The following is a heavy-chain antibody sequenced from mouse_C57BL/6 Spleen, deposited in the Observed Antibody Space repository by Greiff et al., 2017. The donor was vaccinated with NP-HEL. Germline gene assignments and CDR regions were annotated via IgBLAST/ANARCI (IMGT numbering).Heavy chain of an antibody. J-gene: IGHJ2*01. CDR3: ARGLGDFDY. CDR2: ISSGSSTI. V-gene: IGHV5-17*01. CDR1: GFTFSDYG. Sequence: EVQVVESGGGLVKPGGSLKLSCAASGFTFSDYGMHWVRQAPEKGLKWVAYISSGSSTIYYADTVKGRFTISRDNAKNTLFLQMTSLRSEDTAMYYCARGLGDFDYWGQGTTLTVSS. D-gene: IGHD3-3*01.